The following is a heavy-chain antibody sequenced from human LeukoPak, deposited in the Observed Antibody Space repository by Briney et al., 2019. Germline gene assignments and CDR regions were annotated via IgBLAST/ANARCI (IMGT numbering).Heavy chain of an antibody. CDR2: ISGSGGST. Sequence: GGSLRLSCAASGFTFSNYAMSWVRQTPGKGLEWVSAISGSGGSTYYADSVKGRFTISRDNSKNTLYVQMNSLRAEDTAVYYCAKGPRTYYYGSGSSFWGQGTTVTVSS. CDR1: GFTFSNYA. V-gene: IGHV3-23*01. CDR3: AKGPRTYYYGSGSSF. J-gene: IGHJ6*02. D-gene: IGHD3-10*01.